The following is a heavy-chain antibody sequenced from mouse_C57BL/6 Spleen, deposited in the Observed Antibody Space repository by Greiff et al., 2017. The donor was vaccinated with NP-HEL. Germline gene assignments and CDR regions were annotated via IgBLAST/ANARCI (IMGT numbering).Heavy chain of an antibody. CDR1: GYSITSGYY. Sequence: EVQLQQSGPGLVKPSQSLSLTCSVTGYSITSGYYWNWIRQFPGNKLEWMGYISYDGSNNYNPSLKNRISITRDTSKNQFFLKLNSVTTEDTATYYCARGGYYSNYGGAWFAYWGQGTLVTVSA. CDR3: ARGGYYSNYGGAWFAY. CDR2: ISYDGSN. J-gene: IGHJ3*01. D-gene: IGHD2-5*01. V-gene: IGHV3-6*01.